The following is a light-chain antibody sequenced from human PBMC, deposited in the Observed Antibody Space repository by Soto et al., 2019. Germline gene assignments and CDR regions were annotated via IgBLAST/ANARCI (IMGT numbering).Light chain of an antibody. V-gene: IGLV1-51*01. CDR3: QSYDGSLGGYVV. CDR2: DNN. J-gene: IGLJ2*01. Sequence: QSVLTQPPSVSAAPGQKVTISCSGSNSNIGNHYVSWYQQLPGTAPKLLIYDNNKRPSGIPDRFSGSKSGTSATLGISGLQTGDEADYYCQSYDGSLGGYVVFGGGTKLTVL. CDR1: NSNIGNHY.